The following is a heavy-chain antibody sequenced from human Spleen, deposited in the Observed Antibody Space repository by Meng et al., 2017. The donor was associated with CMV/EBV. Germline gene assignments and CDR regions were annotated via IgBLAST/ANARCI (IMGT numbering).Heavy chain of an antibody. V-gene: IGHV1-45*02. CDR3: ARGYYNILTGYYFGPVDY. D-gene: IGHD3-9*01. CDR2: ITPFNGNT. Sequence: SVKVSCKASGYTFTYRYLHWVRQAPGQALEWMGWITPFNGNTNYAQKFQDRVTITRDRSMSTVYMELSNLRSEDTAVYYCARGYYNILTGYYFGPVDYWGQGALVTVSS. CDR1: GYTFTYRY. J-gene: IGHJ4*02.